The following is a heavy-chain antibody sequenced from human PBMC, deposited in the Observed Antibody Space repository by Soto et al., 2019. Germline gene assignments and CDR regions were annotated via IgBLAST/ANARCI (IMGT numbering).Heavy chain of an antibody. CDR1: GYTFTSYG. V-gene: IGHV1-18*01. J-gene: IGHJ3*02. Sequence: ASVKVSCKASGYTFTSYGISWVRQAPGQGLEWMGWISAYNGNTNYAQKLQGRVTMTTDTSTSTAYMELRSLRSDDTAVYYCARTSPGYYDILPGYYKGSAFDIWGQGTMVTVSS. CDR3: ARTSPGYYDILPGYYKGSAFDI. D-gene: IGHD3-9*01. CDR2: ISAYNGNT.